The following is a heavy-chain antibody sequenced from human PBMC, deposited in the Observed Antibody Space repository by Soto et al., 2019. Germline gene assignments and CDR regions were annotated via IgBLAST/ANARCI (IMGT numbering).Heavy chain of an antibody. CDR3: AKDGLVTPATYLDY. Sequence: QVQLVESGGGVVQPGRSLRLSCAASGFTFSSYGMHWVRQAPGKGLEWVAVISYDGSNKYYADSVKGRFTISRDNSKNTLYLQMNSLRAEDTAVYYCAKDGLVTPATYLDYWGQGTLVTVSS. CDR2: ISYDGSNK. CDR1: GFTFSSYG. V-gene: IGHV3-30*18. J-gene: IGHJ4*02. D-gene: IGHD4-4*01.